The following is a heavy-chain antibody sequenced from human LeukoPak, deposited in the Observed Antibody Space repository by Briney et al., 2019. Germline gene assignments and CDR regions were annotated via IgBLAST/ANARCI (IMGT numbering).Heavy chain of an antibody. CDR2: INHSGST. D-gene: IGHD2-2*01. V-gene: IGHV4-34*01. Sequence: SETLSPTCAVYGGSFSGYYWSWIRQPPGKGLEWIGEINHSGSTNYNPSLKSRVTISVDTSKNQFSLKLSSVTAADTAVYYCARGRYCSSTSCYRQRTYYFDYWGQGTLVTVSA. CDR1: GGSFSGYY. J-gene: IGHJ4*02. CDR3: ARGRYCSSTSCYRQRTYYFDY.